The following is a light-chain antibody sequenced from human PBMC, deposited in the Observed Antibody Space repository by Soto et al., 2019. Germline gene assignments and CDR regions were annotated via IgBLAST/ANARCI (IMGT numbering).Light chain of an antibody. CDR1: QSVSNY. CDR2: GAS. J-gene: IGKJ5*01. CDR3: QQYGSAPQVT. V-gene: IGKV3-20*01. Sequence: EIVLTQSPATLSLSPGERATLSCRASQSVSNYLAWYQRKAGQAPRLLISGASSRATGIPDRFGGSGSGTDFTLIISRLEPEDLAVYYCQQYGSAPQVTFGQGTRLEIK.